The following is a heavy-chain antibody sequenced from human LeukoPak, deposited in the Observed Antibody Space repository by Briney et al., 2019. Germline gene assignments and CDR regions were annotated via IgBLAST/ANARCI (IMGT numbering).Heavy chain of an antibody. Sequence: PGGPLRLSCSASGFTFSSYAMHWVRQAPGKGLEYVSAISSNGGSTYYADSVKGRFTISRDNSKNTLYLQMSSLRAEDTAVYYCVKDSGSYRFDYWGQGTLVTVSS. J-gene: IGHJ4*02. CDR2: ISSNGGST. CDR3: VKDSGSYRFDY. D-gene: IGHD1-26*01. V-gene: IGHV3-64D*06. CDR1: GFTFSSYA.